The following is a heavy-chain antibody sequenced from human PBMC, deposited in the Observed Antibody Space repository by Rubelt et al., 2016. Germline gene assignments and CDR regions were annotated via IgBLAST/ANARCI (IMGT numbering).Heavy chain of an antibody. CDR1: GGSFSGYY. V-gene: IGHV4-34*01. CDR2: INHSGST. J-gene: IGHJ4*02. Sequence: QVQLQQWGAGLLKPSETLSLTCAVYGGSFSGYYWSWIRQPPGKGLEWIGEINHSGSTNYNPSLKSRVTISVDTSKNQFSLQLSSVTAADTAVYYCARSAWIPHYFDYCGQGTLVTVPS. D-gene: IGHD5-12*01. CDR3: ARSAWIPHYFDY.